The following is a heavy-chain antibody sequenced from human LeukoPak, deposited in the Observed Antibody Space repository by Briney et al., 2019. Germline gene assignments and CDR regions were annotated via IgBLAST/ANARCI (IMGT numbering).Heavy chain of an antibody. CDR1: GGSISSGGYY. J-gene: IGHJ5*02. CDR3: ARDGFAYYYGSGTNLNWFDP. V-gene: IGHV4-39*07. Sequence: ESSETLSLTCTVSGGSISSGGYYWGWIRQPPGKGLEWIGSIYYSGSTYYNPSLKSRITISVDTAKNQFSLKLSSVTAADTAVYYCARDGFAYYYGSGTNLNWFDPWGQGTLVTVSS. CDR2: IYYSGST. D-gene: IGHD3-10*01.